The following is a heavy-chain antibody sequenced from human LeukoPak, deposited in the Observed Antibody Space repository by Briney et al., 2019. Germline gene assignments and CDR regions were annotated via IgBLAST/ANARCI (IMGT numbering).Heavy chain of an antibody. CDR1: GFTFGSEA. Sequence: GGSLRLSCAASGFTFGSEAMSWVRQSPARGLEWVASISPGGGTTYYADCVKGRFTISRDNAKNSLYLQMSSLRAEDTAVYFCATDSQYYYDSWGQGTLVTVSS. CDR2: ISPGGGTT. D-gene: IGHD3-22*01. J-gene: IGHJ4*02. V-gene: IGHV3-23*01. CDR3: ATDSQYYYDS.